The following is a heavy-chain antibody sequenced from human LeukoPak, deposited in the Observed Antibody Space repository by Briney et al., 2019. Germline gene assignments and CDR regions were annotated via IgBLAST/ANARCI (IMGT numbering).Heavy chain of an antibody. CDR2: ITGSSSST. CDR3: AKEPRSSGWNYFDY. CDR1: GFTFGTYA. Sequence: GGSLRLSCAASGFTFGTYAMSWVRQAPEKGLEWISTITGSSSSTNYVDSVRGRFSISRDNSKNTLYLQMNSLRVDDMAIYYCAKEPRSSGWNYFDYWGQGTLVTVSS. V-gene: IGHV3-23*01. J-gene: IGHJ4*02. D-gene: IGHD6-19*01.